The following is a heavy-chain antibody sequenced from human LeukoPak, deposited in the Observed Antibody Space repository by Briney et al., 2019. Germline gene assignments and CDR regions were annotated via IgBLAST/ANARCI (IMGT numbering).Heavy chain of an antibody. D-gene: IGHD2-8*01. V-gene: IGHV4-34*01. CDR3: ARGQVQDIVLMVYAILWFDP. J-gene: IGHJ5*02. CDR2: INHSGST. Sequence: PSETLSLTCAVYGGSFSGYYWSWIRQPPGKGLEWIGEINHSGSTNYNPSLESRVTISVDTSKNQFSLKLSSVTAADTAVYYCARGQVQDIVLMVYAILWFDPWGQGTLVTVSS. CDR1: GGSFSGYY.